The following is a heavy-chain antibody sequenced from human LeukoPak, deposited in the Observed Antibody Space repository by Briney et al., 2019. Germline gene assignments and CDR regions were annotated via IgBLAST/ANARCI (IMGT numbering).Heavy chain of an antibody. CDR3: ARDMAAVPGTVDAFDI. V-gene: IGHV1-46*01. Sequence: ASVKVSCKASGYTFTSYYMHWVRQAPAQGLEWMGIINPSGGSTSYAQKFEGRITMTRDMSTSTVYMQLTSLKSNDTAVYYCARDMAAVPGTVDAFDIWGQGTMIIVSS. D-gene: IGHD1-1*01. CDR2: INPSGGST. CDR1: GYTFTSYY. J-gene: IGHJ3*02.